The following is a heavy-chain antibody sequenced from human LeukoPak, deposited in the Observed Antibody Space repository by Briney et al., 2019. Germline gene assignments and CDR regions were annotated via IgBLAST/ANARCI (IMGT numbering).Heavy chain of an antibody. D-gene: IGHD6-19*01. V-gene: IGHV4-34*01. CDR1: GGSFSGYY. CDR3: ARVRRGNSSGWYIPSPYYYYGMDV. CDR2: INHSGST. J-gene: IGHJ6*02. Sequence: SETLSLTCAVYGGSFSGYYWSWIRQPPGKGLEWIGEINHSGSTNYNPSLKSRVTISVDTSKNQFSLKLSSVTAADTAVYYCARVRRGNSSGWYIPSPYYYYGMDVWGQGTTVTASS.